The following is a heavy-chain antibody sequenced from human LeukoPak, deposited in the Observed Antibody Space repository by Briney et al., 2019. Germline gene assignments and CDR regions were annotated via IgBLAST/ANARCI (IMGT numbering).Heavy chain of an antibody. CDR3: TRRDVDFDY. V-gene: IGHV3-73*01. CDR2: IRSKANSYAT. CDR1: GFTFSGSA. Sequence: GGSLKLSCAASGFTFSGSAMHWVRQASGKGLEWVGRIRSKANSYATAYAASVKGRFTISRDDSKNTAYLQMNSLKTEDTAVYYCTRRDVDFDYWAREPWSPSPQ. J-gene: IGHJ4*02. D-gene: IGHD2-21*01.